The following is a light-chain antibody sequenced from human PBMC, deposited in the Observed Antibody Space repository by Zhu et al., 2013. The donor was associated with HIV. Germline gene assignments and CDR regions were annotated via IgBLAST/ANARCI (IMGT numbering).Light chain of an antibody. V-gene: IGLV1-51*01. Sequence: QSVLTQPPSMSAAPGQKVTISCSGSGSNIGNNYVSWYRHLPGTAPKLLIYDNNKRPSGMPDRFSGSKSGTSATLDITGLQTGDEADYYCGTWDSSLSAGVFGGGTKVTVL. CDR3: GTWDSSLSAGV. J-gene: IGLJ2*01. CDR1: GSNIGNNY. CDR2: DNN.